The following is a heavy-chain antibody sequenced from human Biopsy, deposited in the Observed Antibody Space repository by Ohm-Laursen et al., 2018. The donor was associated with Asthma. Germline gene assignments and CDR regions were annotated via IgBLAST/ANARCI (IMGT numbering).Heavy chain of an antibody. V-gene: IGHV3-48*02. Sequence: SLRLSCAASGFTFSSYSMNWVRQAPGKGLEWVSYISSSSSTIYYADSVKGRFTISRDNAKNSLYLQMNSLRDEDTAVYYCARQSSGPDFWSGYYYFDYWGQGTLVTVSS. D-gene: IGHD3-3*01. J-gene: IGHJ4*02. CDR3: ARQSSGPDFWSGYYYFDY. CDR1: GFTFSSYS. CDR2: ISSSSSTI.